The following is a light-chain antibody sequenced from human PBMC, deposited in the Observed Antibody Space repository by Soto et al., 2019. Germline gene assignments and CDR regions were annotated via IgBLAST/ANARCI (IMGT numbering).Light chain of an antibody. CDR1: QSVRRY. CDR2: DAS. CDR3: QQRNNWPPIT. Sequence: EIGLKQSPATLSLSPGERATLYCRASQSVRRYLAWYQQKPGQAPRLLIYDASTRATGIPARFSGSGSETGFTLTITSLEPEDFAVYYCQQRNNWPPITFGQGTRLEIK. J-gene: IGKJ5*01. V-gene: IGKV3-11*01.